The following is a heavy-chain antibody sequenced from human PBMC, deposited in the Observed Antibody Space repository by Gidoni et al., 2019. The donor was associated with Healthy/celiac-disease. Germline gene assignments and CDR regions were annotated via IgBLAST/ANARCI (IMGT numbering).Heavy chain of an antibody. CDR2: INWNGGST. Sequence: EVQLVESGGGVVLPGGSLTLSCAAFGFTFDDYGMSWFRQAPGKGLEWVSGINWNGGSTGYADSVKGRFTISRDNAKNSLYLQMDSLRAEDTALYHCARGGDYGDFRYYFDYWGQGTLVTVSS. J-gene: IGHJ4*02. D-gene: IGHD4-17*01. CDR1: GFTFDDYG. V-gene: IGHV3-20*01. CDR3: ARGGDYGDFRYYFDY.